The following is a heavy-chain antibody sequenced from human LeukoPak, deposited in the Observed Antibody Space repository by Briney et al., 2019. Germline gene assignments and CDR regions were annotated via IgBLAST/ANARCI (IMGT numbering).Heavy chain of an antibody. CDR2: IDAGNGRT. Sequence: ASVKVSCKASGYDFTKYAVQWVRQAPGQRLEWMGWIDAGNGRTKYSQDFQGRVTITRDTSASIAYMELSSLRSDDTAVYYCARDGYYGSGSLDYWGQGTLVTVSS. D-gene: IGHD3-10*01. CDR3: ARDGYYGSGSLDY. V-gene: IGHV1-3*01. J-gene: IGHJ4*02. CDR1: GYDFTKYA.